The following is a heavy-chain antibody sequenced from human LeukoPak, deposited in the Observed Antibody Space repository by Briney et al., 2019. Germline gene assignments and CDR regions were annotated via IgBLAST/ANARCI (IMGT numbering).Heavy chain of an antibody. CDR1: GGNVRSSSYY. Sequence: SETLSLTCSVSGGNVRSSSYYWGWIRQPPGKGLEWIGSIYYSGTTYYHSSLKSRVTFSVDTSKNQFSLRLSSVTAADTAVYYCAGTMESESFSTFDYWGQGTLVTVSS. D-gene: IGHD2/OR15-2a*01. CDR2: IYYSGTT. CDR3: AGTMESESFSTFDY. V-gene: IGHV4-39*07. J-gene: IGHJ4*02.